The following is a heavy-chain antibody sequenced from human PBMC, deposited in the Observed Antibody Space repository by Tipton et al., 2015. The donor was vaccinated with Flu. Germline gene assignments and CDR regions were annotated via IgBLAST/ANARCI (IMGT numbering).Heavy chain of an antibody. CDR2: IHKTGST. CDR1: GFTFSTYW. V-gene: IGHV4-59*08. CDR3: ARRDYSNYVSEPKNWFDP. J-gene: IGHJ5*02. D-gene: IGHD4-11*01. Sequence: TLSLTCAASGFTFSTYWMTWICQAPGKGLEWIGNIHKTGSTYFNPSLTGRVSISVDTSKNQFSLRLTSVTAADTAVYYCARRDYSNYVSEPKNWFDPWGQGTLVTVSS.